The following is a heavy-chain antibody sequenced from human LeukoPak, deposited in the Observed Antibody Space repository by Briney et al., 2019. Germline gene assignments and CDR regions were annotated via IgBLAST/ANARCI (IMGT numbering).Heavy chain of an antibody. CDR1: GGSISSSRYF. J-gene: IGHJ4*02. Sequence: SQTLSLTCTVSGGSISSSRYFWSWIRQPAGKGLEWIGRIYTSGSTNYNPSLNSRVSISVDTSKNQFSLNLSSVTAADTAVYYYARLPYKGLLHSVDCWGQGALVTVSS. D-gene: IGHD3-10*01. V-gene: IGHV4-61*02. CDR2: IYTSGST. CDR3: ARLPYKGLLHSVDC.